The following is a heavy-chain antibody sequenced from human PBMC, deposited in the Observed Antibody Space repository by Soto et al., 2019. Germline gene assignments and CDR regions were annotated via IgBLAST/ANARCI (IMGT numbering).Heavy chain of an antibody. CDR3: ARRYCSRADCYSDS. V-gene: IGHV5-10-1*01. CDR2: IDPGDSSA. CDR1: GYTSVSFW. Sequence: ESLKISCNGSGYTSVSFWSVWVRKMPGKGLEWVGRIDPGDSSATYSPTFQGHVTISADRSTRSAYLQWRSLRASDTAIYFCARRYCSRADCYSDSWGQGSLVTVSS. J-gene: IGHJ4*02. D-gene: IGHD2-2*01.